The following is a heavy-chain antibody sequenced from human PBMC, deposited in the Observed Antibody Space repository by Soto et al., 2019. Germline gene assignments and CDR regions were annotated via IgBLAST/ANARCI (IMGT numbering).Heavy chain of an antibody. J-gene: IGHJ6*02. D-gene: IGHD2-2*01. V-gene: IGHV4-39*01. Sequence: SETLSLTCTVSGGSITSSSYYWDWIRQPPGKGLEWIGSIYYSGSTYYNPSLNSRVTVSVDTSKNQFSLKVTSVTAADTAVYYCARLHGYCISSSCHGHYAMDVWGQGTTVTVSS. CDR2: IYYSGST. CDR3: ARLHGYCISSSCHGHYAMDV. CDR1: GGSITSSSYY.